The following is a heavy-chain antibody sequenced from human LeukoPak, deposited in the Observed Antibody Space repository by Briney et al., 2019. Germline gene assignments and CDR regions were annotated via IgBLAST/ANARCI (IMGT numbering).Heavy chain of an antibody. CDR1: GFTFSSYA. D-gene: IGHD3-9*01. Sequence: GGSLRLSCAASGFTFSSYAMHWVRQAPGKGLEWVANIKQDGSEQYYVDSVKGRFTISRDNAKNSLYLQMNSLRAEDTAVYYCARDRDILTGYSYPLFDIWGQGTMVTVSS. J-gene: IGHJ3*02. CDR3: ARDRDILTGYSYPLFDI. V-gene: IGHV3-7*01. CDR2: IKQDGSEQ.